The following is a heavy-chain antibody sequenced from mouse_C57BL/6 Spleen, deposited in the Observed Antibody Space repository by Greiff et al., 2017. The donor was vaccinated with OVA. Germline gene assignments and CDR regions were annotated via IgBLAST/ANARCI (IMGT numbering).Heavy chain of an antibody. CDR2: ISSGGSYT. V-gene: IGHV5-6*01. J-gene: IGHJ3*01. Sequence: EVKLVESGGDLVKPGGSLKLSCAASGFTFSSYGMSWVRQTPDKRLEWVATISSGGSYTYYPDSVKGRFTISRDNAKNTLYLQMSSLKSEDTAMYYCARQEGTGFAYWGQGTLVTVSA. CDR1: GFTFSSYG. CDR3: ARQEGTGFAY. D-gene: IGHD3-3*01.